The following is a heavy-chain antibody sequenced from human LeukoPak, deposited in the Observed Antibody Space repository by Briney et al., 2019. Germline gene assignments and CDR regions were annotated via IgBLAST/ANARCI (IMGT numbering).Heavy chain of an antibody. V-gene: IGHV3-30*18. CDR3: AKAAYDCSSTSCYGPGGFDP. J-gene: IGHJ5*02. CDR1: GFTFSSYG. D-gene: IGHD2-2*01. CDR2: ISYDGSNK. Sequence: GRSLRLSCAASGFTFSSYGMLWVRQAPGKGLEWVAVISYDGSNKYYADSVKGRFTISRDNSKNTLYLQMNSLRAEDTAVYYCAKAAYDCSSTSCYGPGGFDPWGQGTLVTVSS.